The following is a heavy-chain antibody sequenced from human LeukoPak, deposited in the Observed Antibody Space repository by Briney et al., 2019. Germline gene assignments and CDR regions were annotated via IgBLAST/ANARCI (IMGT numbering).Heavy chain of an antibody. CDR3: AREPGYCSGGSCYGGWFDP. V-gene: IGHV3-53*01. CDR2: IYSGDIT. D-gene: IGHD2-15*01. CDR1: GFIVSSYY. J-gene: IGHJ5*02. Sequence: PGGSLRLSCAASGFIVSSYYMTWVRQAPGKGLEWVSVIYSGDITYYADSVKGRFTISRDNSKNTLYLQMNSLRAEDTAVYYCAREPGYCSGGSCYGGWFDPWGQGTLVTVSS.